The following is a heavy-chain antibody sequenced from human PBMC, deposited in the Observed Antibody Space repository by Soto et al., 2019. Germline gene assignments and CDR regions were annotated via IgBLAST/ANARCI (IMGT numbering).Heavy chain of an antibody. D-gene: IGHD6-19*01. CDR1: GGSISSSNW. V-gene: IGHV4-4*02. Sequence: SETLSLTCAVSGGSISSSNWWSWVRQPPGKGLEWIGEIYHSGSTNYNPSLKSRVTISVDKSKNQFSLKLSSVTAADTAVYYCARVQWLESGDGMDVWGQGTTVTVSS. J-gene: IGHJ6*02. CDR3: ARVQWLESGDGMDV. CDR2: IYHSGST.